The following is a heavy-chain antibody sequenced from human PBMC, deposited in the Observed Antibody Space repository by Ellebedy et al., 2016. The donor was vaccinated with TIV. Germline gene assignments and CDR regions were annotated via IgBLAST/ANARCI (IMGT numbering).Heavy chain of an antibody. CDR3: ARIDVGFLFPVGMDH. D-gene: IGHD2-21*01. Sequence: MPGGSLRLSCNVSGDSISSGGFYWGWIRQPPGKGLEWIGSIYKDGRTYYNPSVKSRVTISVDTSKNQFSLNLNSVTAADTAIYYCARIDVGFLFPVGMDHWGQGTLVTVSS. V-gene: IGHV4-39*01. J-gene: IGHJ4*02. CDR1: GDSISSGGFY. CDR2: IYKDGRT.